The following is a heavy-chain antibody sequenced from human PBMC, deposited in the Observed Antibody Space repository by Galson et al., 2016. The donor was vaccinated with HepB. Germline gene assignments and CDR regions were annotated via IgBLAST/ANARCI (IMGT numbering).Heavy chain of an antibody. CDR2: ISAYNGNT. V-gene: IGHV1-18*01. Sequence: SVKVSCKASGYSFTSYAFSWMRQAPGQGLEWMGWISAYNGNTKYAQKFQDRVTMTTDTSTSTAYMELRSLRSDDTAVYYCARALLAIDDFWGQGTLVTVSS. D-gene: IGHD1-26*01. CDR1: GYSFTSYA. CDR3: ARALLAIDDF. J-gene: IGHJ4*02.